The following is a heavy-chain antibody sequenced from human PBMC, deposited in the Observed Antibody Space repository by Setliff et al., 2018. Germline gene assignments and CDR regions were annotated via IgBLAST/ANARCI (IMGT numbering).Heavy chain of an antibody. CDR3: ARIGHFDFWRGFGVGAFDL. Sequence: SETLSPTCSVSGASVSNVNYYWGWIRQPPGKGLEWVASIYYSGKTYSNPSFKSRVTMSLDKSKNQFSLKLASVTAADTALYYCARIGHFDFWRGFGVGAFDLWGHGSVVTVSS. V-gene: IGHV4-39*01. D-gene: IGHD3-3*01. CDR2: IYYSGKT. J-gene: IGHJ3*01. CDR1: GASVSNVNYY.